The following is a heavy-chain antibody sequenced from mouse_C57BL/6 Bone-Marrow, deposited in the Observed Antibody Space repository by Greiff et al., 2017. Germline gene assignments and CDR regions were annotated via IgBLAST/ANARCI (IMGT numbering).Heavy chain of an antibody. V-gene: IGHV1-42*01. CDR3: ARGGVTTVVAHYFDY. J-gene: IGHJ2*01. CDR1: GYSFTGYY. Sequence: EVQLQQSGPELVKPGASVKISCKASGYSFTGYYMNWVKQSPEKSLEWIGEINPSTGGTTYNQKFKAKATLTVDKSASTAYMQLKSLTSEDSAVYYCARGGVTTVVAHYFDYGGPGTTLTVSS. D-gene: IGHD1-1*01. CDR2: INPSTGGT.